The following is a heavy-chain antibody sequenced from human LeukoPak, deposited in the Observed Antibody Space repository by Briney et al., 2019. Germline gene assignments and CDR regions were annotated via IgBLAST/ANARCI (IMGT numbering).Heavy chain of an antibody. Sequence: SETLSLTCTVSGGSISSSSYYWSWIRQPPGKGLEWIGEINHSGSTNYNPSLKSRVTISVDTSKNQFSLKLSSVTAADTAVYYCARGLRQWPDYWGQGTLVTVSS. CDR3: ARGLRQWPDY. J-gene: IGHJ4*02. CDR2: INHSGST. CDR1: GGSISSSSYY. V-gene: IGHV4-39*07. D-gene: IGHD6-19*01.